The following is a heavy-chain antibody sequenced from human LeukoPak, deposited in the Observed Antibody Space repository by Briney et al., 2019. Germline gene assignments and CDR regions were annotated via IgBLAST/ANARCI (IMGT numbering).Heavy chain of an antibody. CDR2: IYY. D-gene: IGHD3-10*01. CDR1: GGSISSYY. V-gene: IGHV4-59*01. Sequence: PSETLSLTCTVSGGSISSYYWSWIRQPPGKGLEWIGYIYYKSRVTISVDTSKNQFSLKLSSVTAADTAVCYCARAVIPRLVRGVNHWFDPWGQGTLVTVSS. CDR3: ARAVIPRLVRGVNHWFDP. J-gene: IGHJ5*02.